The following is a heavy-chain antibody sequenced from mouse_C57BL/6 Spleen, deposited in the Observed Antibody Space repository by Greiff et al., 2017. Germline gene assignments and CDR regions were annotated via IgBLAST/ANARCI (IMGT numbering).Heavy chain of an antibody. V-gene: IGHV1-80*01. J-gene: IGHJ3*01. D-gene: IGHD3-2*02. Sequence: VKLVESGAELVKPGASVKISCKASGYAFSSYWMNWVKQRPGKGLEWIGQIYPGDGDTNYNGKFKGKATLTADKSSSTAYMQLSSLTSEDSAVYFCARSAQAKAWFAYWGQGTLVTVSA. CDR3: ARSAQAKAWFAY. CDR2: IYPGDGDT. CDR1: GYAFSSYW.